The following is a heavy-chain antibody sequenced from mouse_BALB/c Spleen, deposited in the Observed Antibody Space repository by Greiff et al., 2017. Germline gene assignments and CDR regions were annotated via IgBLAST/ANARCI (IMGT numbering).Heavy chain of an antibody. CDR3: TAGTPFAY. D-gene: IGHD4-1*01. CDR1: GYTFTSYY. CDR2: INPSNGGT. Sequence: QVQLQQSGAELVKPGASVKLSCKASGYTFTSYYMYWVKQRPGQGLEWIGEINPSNGGTNFNEKFKSKATLTVDKSSSTAYMQLSSLTSEDSAVYYCTAGTPFAYWGQGTLVTVSA. J-gene: IGHJ3*01. V-gene: IGHV1S16*01.